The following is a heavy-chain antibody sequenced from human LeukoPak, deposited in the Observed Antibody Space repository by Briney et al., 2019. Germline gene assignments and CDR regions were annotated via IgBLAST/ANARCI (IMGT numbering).Heavy chain of an antibody. D-gene: IGHD4-17*01. CDR1: GGSISGYY. Sequence: SETLSLTCTVSGGSISGYYWSWIRQPAGKGLEWIGRIYTTGSTNYNPSLKSRVTMSVDTSKNQFSLKLSSVTAADTAVYYCARFVLGDQRGVRWFDPWGQGTLVTVSS. CDR3: ARFVLGDQRGVRWFDP. CDR2: IYTTGST. V-gene: IGHV4-4*07. J-gene: IGHJ5*02.